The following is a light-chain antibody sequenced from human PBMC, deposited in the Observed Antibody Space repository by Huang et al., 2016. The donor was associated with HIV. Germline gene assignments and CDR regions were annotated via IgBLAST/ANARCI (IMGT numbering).Light chain of an antibody. Sequence: DIVMTQSPDSLAVSLGERATINFKSIQSVLNSSKNKNYLAWYQPKPWQPPKVLLYWASTRESGVPDRFSGSGSGTDFTLTITSLQAEDVAVYYCQQYNSIPYTFGLGTKLEI. V-gene: IGKV4-1*01. CDR2: WAS. CDR1: QSVLNSSKNKNY. CDR3: QQYNSIPYT. J-gene: IGKJ2*01.